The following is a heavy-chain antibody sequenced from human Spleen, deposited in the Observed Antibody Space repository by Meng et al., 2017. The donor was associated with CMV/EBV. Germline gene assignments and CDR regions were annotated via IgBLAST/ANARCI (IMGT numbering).Heavy chain of an antibody. CDR3: VRGGSYQPLRY. V-gene: IGHV3-9*01. CDR1: GFTFDDYA. D-gene: IGHD2-2*01. CDR2: INWNSGNI. Sequence: GGSLRLSCAASGFTFDDYAMHWVRQAPGKGLEWVSTINWNSGNIGYADSVRGRFTISRDNAKNSLYLQMNSLRAEDTAIYYCVRGGSYQPLRYWGQGTLVTVSS. J-gene: IGHJ4*02.